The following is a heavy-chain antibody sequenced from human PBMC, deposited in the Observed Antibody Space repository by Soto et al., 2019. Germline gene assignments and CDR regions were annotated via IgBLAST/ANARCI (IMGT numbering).Heavy chain of an antibody. CDR2: INSDGSST. D-gene: IGHD6-19*01. CDR3: TMCSSGCE. J-gene: IGHJ4*02. V-gene: IGHV3-74*01. CDR1: GFTSSSNW. Sequence: EVQLVESGGGLVHPGGSLRLSCAASGFTSSSNWMHWVRQPPGKGLEWVSRINSDGSSTNYADSVKGRYTISRDNAKNTLYLQINSLRAVDTAMYYCTMCSSGCEWGQGTLVTVSS.